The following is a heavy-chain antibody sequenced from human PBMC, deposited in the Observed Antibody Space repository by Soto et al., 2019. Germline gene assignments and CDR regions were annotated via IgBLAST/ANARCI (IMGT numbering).Heavy chain of an antibody. J-gene: IGHJ5*02. CDR1: GGSISSGGYS. V-gene: IGHV4-30-2*01. CDR3: ARRYCSGGSCYSGWFDP. CDR2: IYHSGST. D-gene: IGHD2-15*01. Sequence: QLQLQESGSGLVKPSQTLSLTCAVSGGSISSGGYSWSWIRQPPGKGLEWIGYIYHSGSTYYNPSLKSPVTISVDRSKNQFSLKLSSVTAADTAVYYCARRYCSGGSCYSGWFDPWGQGTLVTVSS.